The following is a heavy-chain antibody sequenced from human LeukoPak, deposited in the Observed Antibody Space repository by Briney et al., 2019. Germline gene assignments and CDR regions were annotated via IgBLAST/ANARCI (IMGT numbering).Heavy chain of an antibody. CDR3: ARDLGVYCGGDCPLDY. J-gene: IGHJ4*02. CDR1: GFTFSIYS. Sequence: PGGSLRLSCAASGFTFSIYSMNSVRQAPGKGLEWVLSISSSSSYIYYADSVKGRFTISRDNAKNSLYLQMNSLRAEDTAVYYCARDLGVYCGGDCPLDYWGQGTLVTVSS. D-gene: IGHD2-21*02. CDR2: ISSSSSYI. V-gene: IGHV3-21*01.